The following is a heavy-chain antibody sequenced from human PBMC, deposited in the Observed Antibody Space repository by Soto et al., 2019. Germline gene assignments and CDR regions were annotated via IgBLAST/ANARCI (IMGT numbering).Heavy chain of an antibody. D-gene: IGHD3-22*01. CDR3: AKSTSYYYDSSGYHSIQAFDY. CDR2: IGGSGGST. J-gene: IGHJ4*02. Sequence: GGSLRLSCAASGFTFSSYGMHWVRQAPGKGLEWVSGIGGSGGSTYYADSVKGRFTVSRDNSKSTLYLQMNSLRAEDTAVYYCAKSTSYYYDSSGYHSIQAFDYWGQGTLVTVSS. CDR1: GFTFSSYG. V-gene: IGHV3-23*01.